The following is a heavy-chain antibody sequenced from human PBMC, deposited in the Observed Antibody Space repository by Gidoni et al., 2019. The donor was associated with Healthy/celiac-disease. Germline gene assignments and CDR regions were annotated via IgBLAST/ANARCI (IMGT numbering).Heavy chain of an antibody. CDR3: AVGEKGYCSGGSCYWDY. V-gene: IGHV1-69*02. CDR2: IIPILGIA. D-gene: IGHD2-15*01. CDR1: GGTFSSYT. Sequence: QVQLVQSGAEVKKPGSSVKVSCKASGGTFSSYTISWVRQAPGQGLEWMGRIIPILGIANYAQKFQGRVTITADKSTSTAYMELSSLRSEDTAVYYCAVGEKGYCSGGSCYWDYWGQGTLVTVSS. J-gene: IGHJ4*02.